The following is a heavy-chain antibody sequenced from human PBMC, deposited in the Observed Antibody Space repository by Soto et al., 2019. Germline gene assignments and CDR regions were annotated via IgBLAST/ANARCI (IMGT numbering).Heavy chain of an antibody. CDR1: GFTFSSYA. Sequence: GGSLRLSCAASGFTFSSYAMSWVRQAPGKGLEWVSAISGSGGSTYYADSVKGRFTISRDNSKNTLYLQMNSLRAEDTAVYYCAKDGATQLPDYYYYGMDVWGQGTTVTVSS. J-gene: IGHJ6*02. CDR3: AKDGATQLPDYYYYGMDV. V-gene: IGHV3-23*01. CDR2: ISGSGGST. D-gene: IGHD2-2*01.